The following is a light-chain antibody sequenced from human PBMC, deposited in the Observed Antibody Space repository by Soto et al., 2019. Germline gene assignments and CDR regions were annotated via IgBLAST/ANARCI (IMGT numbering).Light chain of an antibody. Sequence: QSPSTRSGSVGDRVTITWRASQTISSSLAWYQQNPGNAPKLLIYKASTLKSGVPSRFSGTGAGPEFTLTISSLQPDDFVTYYCQHYNSYLDAFGQGTKV. J-gene: IGKJ1*01. CDR2: KAS. CDR1: QTISSS. CDR3: QHYNSYLDA. V-gene: IGKV1-5*03.